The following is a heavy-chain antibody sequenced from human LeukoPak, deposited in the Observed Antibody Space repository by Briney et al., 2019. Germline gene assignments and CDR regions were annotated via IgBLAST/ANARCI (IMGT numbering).Heavy chain of an antibody. CDR1: GFTFSSHG. J-gene: IGHJ6*03. D-gene: IGHD3-9*01. CDR3: AKCILTGYYKGYMDV. Sequence: GASLRLSCAASGFTFSSHGMSWVRQAPGKGLEWVSAISGSGGSTYYADSVKGRFTISRDNSKNTLYLQMNSLRAEDTAVYYCAKCILTGYYKGYMDVWGKGTTVTISS. V-gene: IGHV3-23*01. CDR2: ISGSGGST.